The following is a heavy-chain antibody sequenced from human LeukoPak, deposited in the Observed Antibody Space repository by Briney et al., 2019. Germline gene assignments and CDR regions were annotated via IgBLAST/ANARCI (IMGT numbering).Heavy chain of an antibody. CDR3: ARDPAYDFWSGYPYFDY. CDR1: GFIFSNYA. V-gene: IGHV3-30-3*01. D-gene: IGHD3-3*01. J-gene: IGHJ4*02. Sequence: GASLRLSCAASGFIFSNYAMSWVRQAPGKGLEWVAVISYDGSNKYYADSVKGRFTISRDNSKNTLYLQMNSLRAEDTAVYYCARDPAYDFWSGYPYFDYWGQGTLVTVSS. CDR2: ISYDGSNK.